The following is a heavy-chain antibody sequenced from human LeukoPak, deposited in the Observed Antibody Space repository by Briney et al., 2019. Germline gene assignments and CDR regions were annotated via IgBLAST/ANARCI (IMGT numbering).Heavy chain of an antibody. D-gene: IGHD3-22*01. V-gene: IGHV3-9*01. J-gene: IGHJ4*02. CDR3: AKDQQDSSGYPDY. CDR2: ISWNSGSI. Sequence: GGSLRLSCAASGFTFDDYAMHWVRQAPGKGLEWVSGISWNSGSIGYADSVKGRFTISRDNAKNSLYLQMNSLRAEDTALYYCAKDQQDSSGYPDYWGQGTLVTVSS. CDR1: GFTFDDYA.